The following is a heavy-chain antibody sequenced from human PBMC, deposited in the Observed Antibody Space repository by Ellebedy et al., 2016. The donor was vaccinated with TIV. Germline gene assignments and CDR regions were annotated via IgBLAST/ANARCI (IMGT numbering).Heavy chain of an antibody. CDR2: ISGGGAST. CDR3: AKAPGDGNQYGSADWYFDL. Sequence: GESLKISCTASGFSFSKYAMNWVRQVPGKGLEWVSGISGGGASTYYADSVKGRFTISRNNSKNTLYLQVNGLRAEETALYYFAKAPGDGNQYGSADWYFDLWGRGTLVTVSS. V-gene: IGHV3-23*01. J-gene: IGHJ2*01. D-gene: IGHD1-14*01. CDR1: GFSFSKYA.